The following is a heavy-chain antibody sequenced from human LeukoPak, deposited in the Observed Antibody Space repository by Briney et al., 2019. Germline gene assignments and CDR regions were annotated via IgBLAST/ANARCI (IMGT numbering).Heavy chain of an antibody. J-gene: IGHJ3*02. CDR2: IYYSGNT. V-gene: IGHV4-39*07. CDR1: GGSISSSSYS. Sequence: SETLSLTCIVSGGSISSSSYSWGWIRQPPGKGLEWIGSIYYSGNTYYNPSLKSRVTISVDTSKNQISLKLNSVTAADTAVYYCARSNGSNSFKGVFDMWGQGTRVTVSS. CDR3: ARSNGSNSFKGVFDM. D-gene: IGHD1-26*01.